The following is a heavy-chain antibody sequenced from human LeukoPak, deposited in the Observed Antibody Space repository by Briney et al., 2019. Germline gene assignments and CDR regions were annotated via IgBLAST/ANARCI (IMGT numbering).Heavy chain of an antibody. CDR2: IFPGDSET. V-gene: IGHV5-51*01. D-gene: IGHD6-13*01. Sequence: GESLKISCKGSGYTFRSYWIGWVRQVPGKGLEWMGIIFPGDSETRYSPSFEGQVTISADESTNTAYLHWSSLRASDTAIYYCARFSAPFDFWGQGTLVTVSS. CDR3: ARFSAPFDF. CDR1: GYTFRSYW. J-gene: IGHJ4*02.